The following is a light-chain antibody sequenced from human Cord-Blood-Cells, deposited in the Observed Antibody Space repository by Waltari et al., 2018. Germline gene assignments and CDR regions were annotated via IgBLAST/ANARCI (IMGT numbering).Light chain of an antibody. CDR3: CSYAGSYTPNWV. J-gene: IGLJ3*02. CDR2: DVS. CDR1: RSDVGGYNY. Sequence: QSALTQPRSVSGSPGQSVTISCTGTRSDVGGYNYVSSYQQHPGKAPKLMIYDVSKRPSGVPDRFSGSKSGNTASLTISGLQAEDEADYYCCSYAGSYTPNWVFGGGTKLTVL. V-gene: IGLV2-11*01.